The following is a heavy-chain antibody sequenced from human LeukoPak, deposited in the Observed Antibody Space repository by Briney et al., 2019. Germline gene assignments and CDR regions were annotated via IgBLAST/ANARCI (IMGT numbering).Heavy chain of an antibody. J-gene: IGHJ5*02. Sequence: GGXXXXSCAASGFTFSSYGMHWVGQAPGKGVEGVAVILYDRSNNYSPDSVKVLFTISTDNSKNTLYLQMNSLRAEDTAVYYCAKGDYDYGGFDPWRQGTLVTVSP. CDR2: ILYDRSNN. CDR3: AKGDYDYGGFDP. D-gene: IGHD3-3*01. CDR1: GFTFSSYG. V-gene: IGHV3-33*06.